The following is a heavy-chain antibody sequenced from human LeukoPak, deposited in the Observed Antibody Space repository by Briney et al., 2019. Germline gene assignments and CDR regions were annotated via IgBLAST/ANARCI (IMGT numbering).Heavy chain of an antibody. J-gene: IGHJ4*02. CDR1: GFTFSSYW. CDR2: INGDGTTT. D-gene: IGHD2-15*01. Sequence: GGSLRPSCAASGFTFSSYWMHWVRQAPGKGLVWVSRINGDGTTTTYADSVKGRFTISRDNAENTLYLQMNSLRAEDTAVYYCARSGGHNRLDYWGQGTLVTVSS. V-gene: IGHV3-74*03. CDR3: ARSGGHNRLDY.